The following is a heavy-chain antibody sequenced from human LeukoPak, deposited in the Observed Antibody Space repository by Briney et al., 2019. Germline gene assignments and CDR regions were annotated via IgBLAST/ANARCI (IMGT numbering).Heavy chain of an antibody. CDR3: ARDYYGSGSYDGSYYYYMDV. D-gene: IGHD3-10*01. CDR2: INPSGGST. Sequence: GASVKVSCKASGYTFTSYYIHWVRQAPGQGLEWMGIINPSGGSTSYAQKFQGRVTMTRDMSTSTVYMELSSLRSEDTAVYYCARDYYGSGSYDGSYYYYMDVWGKGTTVTVSS. J-gene: IGHJ6*03. V-gene: IGHV1-46*01. CDR1: GYTFTSYY.